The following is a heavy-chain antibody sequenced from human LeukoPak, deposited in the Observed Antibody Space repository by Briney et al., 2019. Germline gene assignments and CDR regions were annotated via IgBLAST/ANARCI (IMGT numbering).Heavy chain of an antibody. CDR3: ARDSSSWYLDY. Sequence: PSETLSLTCTVSGGSISSYYWSWIRQPAGKGLEWIGRIYTSGSTNYNPSLKSRVTISVDKPKNQFSLKLSSVTAADTAVYYCARDSSSWYLDYWGQGTLVTVSS. V-gene: IGHV4-4*07. CDR2: IYTSGST. D-gene: IGHD6-13*01. J-gene: IGHJ4*02. CDR1: GGSISSYY.